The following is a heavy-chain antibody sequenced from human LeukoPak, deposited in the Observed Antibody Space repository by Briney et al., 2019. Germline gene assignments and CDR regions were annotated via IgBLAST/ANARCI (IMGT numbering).Heavy chain of an antibody. D-gene: IGHD2-15*01. Sequence: GVSLRLSCAASGFTFSDHYMDWVRQAPGKGLEWVGRTKSRANSYTTQYAASVKVRFTISRDDSKNSLYLQMNSLKTEDTAVYYCATGGSGAFDIWGQGTMVTVPS. CDR3: ATGGSGAFDI. V-gene: IGHV3-72*01. CDR2: TKSRANSYTT. CDR1: GFTFSDHY. J-gene: IGHJ3*02.